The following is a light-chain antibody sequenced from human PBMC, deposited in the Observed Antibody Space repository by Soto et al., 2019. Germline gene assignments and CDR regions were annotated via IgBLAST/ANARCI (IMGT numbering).Light chain of an antibody. CDR1: HGVSSY. Sequence: EIVLTQSPATLSLSPGERATLSCRASHGVSSYLAWYQQKPGQAPRLLIYGASTRATGIPARFSGSGSGTEFTLTISSLQSEDFAVYYCQQYNNWPPWTFGQGTKVDIK. CDR3: QQYNNWPPWT. CDR2: GAS. J-gene: IGKJ1*01. V-gene: IGKV3-15*01.